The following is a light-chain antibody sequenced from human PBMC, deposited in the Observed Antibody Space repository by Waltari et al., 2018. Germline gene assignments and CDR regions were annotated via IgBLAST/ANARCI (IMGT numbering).Light chain of an antibody. J-gene: IGLJ3*02. V-gene: IGLV2-8*01. CDR1: SSDVGGYNY. CDR2: EVT. Sequence: SALTQPPSASGSPGQSVTISCTGTSSDVGGYNYVSWYQQHPGKAPKLMISEVTKRPSAVPDRFSGSKSGNTASLTVSGLQTEDEADYYCSSYAGGSWVFGGGTKLTVL. CDR3: SSYAGGSWV.